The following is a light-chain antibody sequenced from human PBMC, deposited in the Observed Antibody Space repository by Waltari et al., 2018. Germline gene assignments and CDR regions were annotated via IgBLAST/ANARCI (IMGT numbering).Light chain of an antibody. CDR3: SSYTSSSPLYV. J-gene: IGLJ1*01. CDR1: SSDVGGYNF. Sequence: QSALTQPASVSGSPGQSITISCTGTSSDVGGYNFVPWYQQHPGKAPKLMIYDVSNRPSVVSNRFSGSKSDNTASLTISGLQAEDEADYYCSSYTSSSPLYVFGTGTKVTVL. V-gene: IGLV2-14*01. CDR2: DVS.